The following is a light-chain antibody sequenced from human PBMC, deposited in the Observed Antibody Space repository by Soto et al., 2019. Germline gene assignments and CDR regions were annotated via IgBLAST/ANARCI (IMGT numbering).Light chain of an antibody. Sequence: EIVLTQSPGTLFLSPGERATLFCRASQSVSNNYLAWYQQKPGQAPRLVIYGASRRATGIPGRFSGSGSGTDFTLTISRLEPEDFAVYYCQQYGSSSYTFGQGTRLEIK. V-gene: IGKV3-20*01. CDR1: QSVSNNY. J-gene: IGKJ2*01. CDR2: GAS. CDR3: QQYGSSSYT.